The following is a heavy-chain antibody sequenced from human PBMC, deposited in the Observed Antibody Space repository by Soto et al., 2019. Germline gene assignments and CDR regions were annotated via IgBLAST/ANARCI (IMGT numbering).Heavy chain of an antibody. CDR2: INLSNGFT. CDR1: GFSFNTYY. D-gene: IGHD2-21*02. V-gene: IGHV1-46*02. CDR3: ARDWPDTYWAGDCPLGYYYHGMDV. J-gene: IGHJ6*04. Sequence: QVQLVQSGAELKKPGASVSLSCKASGFSFNTYYVHWVRQSPGEGLQWMGVINLSNGFTSYPQKFKDRVTMNAETSTTTVYLELSGLKSEETAVYFCARDWPDTYWAGDCPLGYYYHGMDVWGKGTAVTDSS.